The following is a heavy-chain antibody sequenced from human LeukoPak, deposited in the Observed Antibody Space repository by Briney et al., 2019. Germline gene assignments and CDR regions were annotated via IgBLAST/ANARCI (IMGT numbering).Heavy chain of an antibody. J-gene: IGHJ3*02. D-gene: IGHD3-22*01. CDR1: SGSISSYY. CDR2: IYYSGST. Sequence: PSETLSLTCTVSSGSISSYYWSWIRQPPGKGLEWIGYIYYSGSTNYNPSLKSRVTISVDTSKNQFSLKLSSVTAADTAVYYCARDAYYYDSREDAFDIWGQGTMVTVSS. V-gene: IGHV4-59*01. CDR3: ARDAYYYDSREDAFDI.